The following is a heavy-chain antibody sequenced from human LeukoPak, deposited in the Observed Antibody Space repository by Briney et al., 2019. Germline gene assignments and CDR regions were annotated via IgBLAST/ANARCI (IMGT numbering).Heavy chain of an antibody. CDR2: ISGSGGST. CDR1: GFTFSSYA. V-gene: IGHV3-23*01. J-gene: IGHJ4*02. CDR3: AKDRLGGQTRKIAVAGTGDY. D-gene: IGHD6-19*01. Sequence: PGGSLRLSCAASGFTFSSYAMSWVRQAPGKGLEWVSAISGSGGSTYYADSVKGRFTISRDNSKNTLYLQMNSLRAEDTAVYYCAKDRLGGQTRKIAVAGTGDYWGQGTLVTVSS.